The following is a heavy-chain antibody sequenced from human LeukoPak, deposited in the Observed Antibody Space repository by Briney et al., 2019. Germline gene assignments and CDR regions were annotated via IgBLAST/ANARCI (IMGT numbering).Heavy chain of an antibody. J-gene: IGHJ4*02. Sequence: PGGALRLSCAHPGFTFSSSAMHWVRHAPGKGLEYVSPISSNGGSTYYANSVKGRFTISRDKSKHTLFLQMGSLRAEDMAVYYCAIVGGIKLTDYYFDSWGQGTLVTVSS. CDR2: ISSNGGST. CDR3: AIVGGIKLTDYYFDS. CDR1: GFTFSSSA. V-gene: IGHV3-64*01. D-gene: IGHD3-16*01.